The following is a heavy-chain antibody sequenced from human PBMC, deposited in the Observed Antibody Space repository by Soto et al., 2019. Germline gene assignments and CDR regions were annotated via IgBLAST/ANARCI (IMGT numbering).Heavy chain of an antibody. CDR2: IYSGGDT. V-gene: IGHV3-53*02. CDR1: GFTVNNTY. CDR3: ARGDPFAV. J-gene: IGHJ4*02. Sequence: EVHLVETGGGLIQPGGSPRLSCAASGFTVNNTYMSWVRQPPGKGLEWVSIIYSGGDTYYADYVKGRFTISRDSSKNTVYIQMNNLRAEDTAVYYCARGDPFAVWGQGTLVTVSS.